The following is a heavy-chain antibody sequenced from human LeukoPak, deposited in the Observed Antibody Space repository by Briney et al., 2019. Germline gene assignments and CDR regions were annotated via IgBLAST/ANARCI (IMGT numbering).Heavy chain of an antibody. J-gene: IGHJ6*02. V-gene: IGHV4-61*01. CDR1: AYSISSGYY. CDR3: ARVDNYYGMDV. D-gene: IGHD3-22*01. CDR2: IYYSGST. Sequence: SETLSLTCTVSAYSISSGYYWSWIRQPPGKGLEWIGYIYYSGSTNYNPSLKSRVTISVDTSKNQFSLKLSSVTAADTAVYYCARVDNYYGMDVWGQGTTVTVSS.